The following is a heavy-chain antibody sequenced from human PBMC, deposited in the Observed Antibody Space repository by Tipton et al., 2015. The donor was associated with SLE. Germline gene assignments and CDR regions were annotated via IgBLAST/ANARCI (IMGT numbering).Heavy chain of an antibody. J-gene: IGHJ6*03. CDR3: AKDKSSSSSYYYYYYMDV. CDR1: GFTFDDYA. CDR2: ISWNSGSI. V-gene: IGHV3-9*01. Sequence: SLRLSCAASGFTFDDYAMHWVRQAPGKGLEWVSGISWNSGSIGYADSVKGRFTISRDNAKNSLYLQMNSLRAEDTALYYCAKDKSSSSSYYYYYYMDVWGKGTTVTVSS. D-gene: IGHD6-6*01.